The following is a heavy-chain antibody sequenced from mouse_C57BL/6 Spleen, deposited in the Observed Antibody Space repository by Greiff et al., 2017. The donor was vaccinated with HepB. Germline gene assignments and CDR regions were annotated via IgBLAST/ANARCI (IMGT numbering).Heavy chain of an antibody. J-gene: IGHJ4*01. V-gene: IGHV2-4*01. D-gene: IGHD3-2*02. CDR1: GFSLTSYG. CDR3: AKNGGSSASGAMDY. Sequence: QVQLKESGPGLVQPSQSLSITCTVSGFSLTSYGVHWVRQPPGKGLEWLGVRWSGGSTDYNAAFISRLSISKDNSKSQVFFKMNSLQADDTAIYYCAKNGGSSASGAMDYWGQGTSVTVSS. CDR2: RWSGGST.